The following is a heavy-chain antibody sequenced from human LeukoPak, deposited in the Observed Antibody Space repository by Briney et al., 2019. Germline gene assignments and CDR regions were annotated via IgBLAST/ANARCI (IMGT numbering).Heavy chain of an antibody. CDR2: IDHSGRT. V-gene: IGHV4-34*01. CDR3: ARKGLTKPLSVAVDFDS. J-gene: IGHJ4*02. D-gene: IGHD6-19*01. Sequence: SETLSLTCAVYGGSFSGYYWSWIRHPPGKGLEWIAEIDHSGRTNFNRSLKSRVTISVDTSKNHFSLKLSSVTAADTAVYYCARKGLTKPLSVAVDFDSWAQGTLVTVSS. CDR1: GGSFSGYY.